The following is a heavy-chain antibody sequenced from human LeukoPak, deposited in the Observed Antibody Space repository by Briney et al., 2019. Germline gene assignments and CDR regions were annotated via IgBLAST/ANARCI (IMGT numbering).Heavy chain of an antibody. CDR1: GFTFSSYS. V-gene: IGHV3-48*01. J-gene: IGHJ4*02. Sequence: PGGSLRLSCAASGFTFSSYSMNWVRQAPGRGLEWVSYIRSSSSTIYYADSVKGRFTISRDNAKNSLYLQMNSLRAEDTAVYYCARDMRSSGWYSEPNYWGQGTLVTVSS. D-gene: IGHD6-19*01. CDR3: ARDMRSSGWYSEPNY. CDR2: IRSSSSTI.